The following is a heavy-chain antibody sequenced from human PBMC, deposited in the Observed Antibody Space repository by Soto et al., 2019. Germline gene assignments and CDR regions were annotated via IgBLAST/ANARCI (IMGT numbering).Heavy chain of an antibody. D-gene: IGHD6-13*01. CDR2: INVYNGNT. J-gene: IGHJ4*02. CDR1: GYTFTSYG. CDR3: XXVAADKFDY. Sequence: QVQLVQSGAEVKKPGASVKVSCKVSGYTFTSYGISWVRQAPGQGLEWMGWINVYNGNTDYAQKLQGRVTMTTDTSTXXXXXXXXXXXXXXXXXXXXXXVAADKFDYWGQGTLVTVSS. V-gene: IGHV1-18*01.